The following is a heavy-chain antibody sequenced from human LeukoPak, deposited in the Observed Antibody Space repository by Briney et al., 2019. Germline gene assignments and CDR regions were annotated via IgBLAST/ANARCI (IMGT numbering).Heavy chain of an antibody. J-gene: IGHJ4*02. CDR1: GFTFNTYA. CDR3: AKHVGNNQDGRYFAY. Sequence: AGGSLRLSCAASGFTFNTYAMSWVRQAPGKGLEWASAISGSGGSTYYADSVKGRFTISRDNSKNTLYLQMNSLRAEETAVYYCAKHVGNNQDGRYFAYGGQGTLVTVSS. D-gene: IGHD1/OR15-1a*01. V-gene: IGHV3-23*01. CDR2: ISGSGGST.